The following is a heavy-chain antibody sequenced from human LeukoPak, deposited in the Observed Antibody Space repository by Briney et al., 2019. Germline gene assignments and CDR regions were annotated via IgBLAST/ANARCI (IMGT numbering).Heavy chain of an antibody. CDR2: IKQDGSEK. CDR3: TKFDYAAFEY. CDR1: GFTFSDYW. Sequence: GSLRLSCVASGFTFSDYWMSWVRQAPGKGLEWVANIKQDGSEKYYVDSIKGRFTISRDNAKNSLYVQMNNLRAEDTAVYYCTKFDYAAFEYWGQGALVTVSS. V-gene: IGHV3-7*03. D-gene: IGHD4-17*01. J-gene: IGHJ4*02.